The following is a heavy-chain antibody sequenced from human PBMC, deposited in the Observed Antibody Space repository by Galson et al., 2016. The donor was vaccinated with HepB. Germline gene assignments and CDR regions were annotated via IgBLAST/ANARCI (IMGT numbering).Heavy chain of an antibody. V-gene: IGHV2-70*01. CDR2: VDSDGNE. Sequence: PALVKPTQTLTLTCTFSGFSLTSSGMCVSWIRQSPGRALEWLALVDSDGNERFSTSLRTRLTIPKDTSKNQVVLTMINMDPVDTATYYCARIPGYSYGDDYFDSWGQGTLVAVPS. CDR3: ARIPGYSYGDDYFDS. CDR1: GFSLTSSGMC. D-gene: IGHD5-18*01. J-gene: IGHJ4*02.